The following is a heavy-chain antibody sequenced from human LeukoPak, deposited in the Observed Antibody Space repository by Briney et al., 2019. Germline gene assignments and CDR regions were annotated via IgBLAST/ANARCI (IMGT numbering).Heavy chain of an antibody. D-gene: IGHD4/OR15-4a*01. CDR1: RFTFINAW. Sequence: GGSLRLSCAASRFTFINAWMNWVRQAPGKGLEWVGRIKSKADGETTDYAAPVKGRFTVSRDDSNNMVYLQMSSLKVEDTAVYYCAIDEPNYAPYDFDYWGQGTLVTVSS. J-gene: IGHJ4*02. CDR3: AIDEPNYAPYDFDY. V-gene: IGHV3-15*01. CDR2: IKSKADGETT.